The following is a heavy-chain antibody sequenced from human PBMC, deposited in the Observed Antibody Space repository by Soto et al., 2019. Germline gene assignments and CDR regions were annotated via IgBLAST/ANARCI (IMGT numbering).Heavy chain of an antibody. V-gene: IGHV3-23*01. CDR1: GFTFSSYA. CDR3: APLYADGSVWHDFEVDYYYGMDV. D-gene: IGHD1-1*01. CDR2: ISGSGGST. J-gene: IGHJ6*02. Sequence: GGSLRLSCAASGFTFSSYAMSWVRQAPGKGLEWVSAISGSGGSTYYADSVKGRFTISRDNSKNTLYLQMNSLRAEDTAVYYCAPLYADGSVWHDFEVDYYYGMDVWGQGTTVTVSS.